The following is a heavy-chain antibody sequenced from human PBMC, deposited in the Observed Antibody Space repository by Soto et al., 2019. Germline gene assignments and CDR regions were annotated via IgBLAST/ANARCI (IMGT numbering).Heavy chain of an antibody. D-gene: IGHD6-13*01. Sequence: QLQLQESGPGLVKPSQTLSLTCAVSGGSISNGGYYWSWIRQHPGKGLEWIGSIYFSGSTYYNPSLKIRVTISAATPKNQFSLKLSSVNPADTAVYDCVGDSHSQQPNLRGEGGYMDVWGKGTRVTV. J-gene: IGHJ6*03. V-gene: IGHV4-31*11. CDR3: VGDSHSQQPNLRGEGGYMDV. CDR1: GGSISNGGYY. CDR2: IYFSGST.